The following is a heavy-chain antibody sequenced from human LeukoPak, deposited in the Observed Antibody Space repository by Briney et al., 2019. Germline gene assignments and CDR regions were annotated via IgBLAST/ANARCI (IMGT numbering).Heavy chain of an antibody. J-gene: IGHJ4*02. D-gene: IGHD4-11*01. CDR3: ARDSWLGSNRAFDY. CDR2: IYNGGNT. CDR1: GGSISSFY. Sequence: SGTLSLTCTVSGGSISSFYWSWIRQPPGKGLEWIGNIYNGGNTNYNPSVKSRATISSDTSKNQFSLRLRSVTAADTAVYYCARDSWLGSNRAFDYWGQGTLVTVS. V-gene: IGHV4-59*01.